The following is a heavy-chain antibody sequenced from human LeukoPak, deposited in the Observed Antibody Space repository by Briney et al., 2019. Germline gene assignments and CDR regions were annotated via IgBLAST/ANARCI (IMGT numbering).Heavy chain of an antibody. CDR3: ARSGITMVRGGRLNWFDP. CDR2: IYYSGST. D-gene: IGHD3-10*01. J-gene: IGHJ5*02. CDR1: GGSISSYY. V-gene: IGHV4-59*01. Sequence: SETLSLTCTVSGGSISSYYRSWIRQPPGKGLEWIGYIYYSGSTNYNPSLKSRVTISVDTSKNQFSLKLSSVTAADTAVYYCARSGITMVRGGRLNWFDPWGQGTLVTVSS.